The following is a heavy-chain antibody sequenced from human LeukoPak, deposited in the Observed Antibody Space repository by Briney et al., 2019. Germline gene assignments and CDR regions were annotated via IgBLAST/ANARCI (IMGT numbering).Heavy chain of an antibody. J-gene: IGHJ4*02. CDR2: ISRNSSYI. Sequence: GGSLRLSYADSGYTPRTYSMNCVPHAPGRGRESGSPISRNSSYIYYADSVKGRLTIARDNAKNSLYLQMNSLRAEDTAVYYRARAIPLASRYSSGWPDLFNDYWGQGTLVTVSS. V-gene: IGHV3-21*01. CDR1: GYTPRTYS. D-gene: IGHD6-19*01. CDR3: ARAIPLASRYSSGWPDLFNDY.